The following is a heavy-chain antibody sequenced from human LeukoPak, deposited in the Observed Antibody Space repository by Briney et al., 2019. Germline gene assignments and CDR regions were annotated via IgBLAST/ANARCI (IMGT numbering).Heavy chain of an antibody. CDR1: GFTFSSYA. Sequence: GGSLRLSCAASGFTFSSYAMSWVRQAPGKGLEWVSAISGSGGSTYYADSVKGRFTISRDNSKNTLYLQMNSLRAEDTAVYYCAKIQQQLVVWWDDAFDIWGQGTMVTVSS. D-gene: IGHD6-13*01. V-gene: IGHV3-23*01. CDR3: AKIQQQLVVWWDDAFDI. J-gene: IGHJ3*02. CDR2: ISGSGGST.